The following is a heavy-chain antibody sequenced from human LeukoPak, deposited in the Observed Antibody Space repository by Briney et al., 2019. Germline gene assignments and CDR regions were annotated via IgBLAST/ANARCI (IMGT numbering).Heavy chain of an antibody. D-gene: IGHD5-18*01. Sequence: ASVKVPCKASGYSFTSYDINWVRQATGQGLEWMGWMNPNSGITAYAQKFGGRVTMTRNTSTSTAYMELSSLRSEDTAVYYCARNPRSYGLDYWGQGTPVTVSS. CDR2: MNPNSGIT. J-gene: IGHJ4*02. CDR3: ARNPRSYGLDY. V-gene: IGHV1-8*02. CDR1: GYSFTSYD.